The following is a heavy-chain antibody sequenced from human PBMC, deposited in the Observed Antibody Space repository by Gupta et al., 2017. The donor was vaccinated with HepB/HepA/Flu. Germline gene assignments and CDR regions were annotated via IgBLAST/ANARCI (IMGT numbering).Heavy chain of an antibody. D-gene: IGHD6-19*01. J-gene: IGHJ4*02. CDR1: GFTFSSYG. CDR3: ARDIEEQWLSVPFDY. V-gene: IGHV3-33*01. CDR2: IWYDGSNK. Sequence: QVQLVESGGGVVQPGRSLRLSCAASGFTFSSYGMHWVRQAPGKGLEWVAVIWYDGSNKYYADSVKGRFTISRDNSKNTLYLQMNSLRAEDTAVYYCARDIEEQWLSVPFDYWGQGTLVTVSS.